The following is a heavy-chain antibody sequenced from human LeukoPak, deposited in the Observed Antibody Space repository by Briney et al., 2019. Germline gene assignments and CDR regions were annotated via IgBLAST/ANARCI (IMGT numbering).Heavy chain of an antibody. CDR2: ISGSGGSA. CDR3: AKDRGVIVPAGMAT. Sequence: GGSLRLSCAASGFTFNNYAMSWVRQAPGKGLEWVSVISGSGGSAYYADSVKGRFTISRDNSKNTLYLQMNSLRAEETAVYYCAKDRGVIVPAGMATWGQGTLVTVSS. J-gene: IGHJ5*02. D-gene: IGHD2-2*01. CDR1: GFTFNNYA. V-gene: IGHV3-23*01.